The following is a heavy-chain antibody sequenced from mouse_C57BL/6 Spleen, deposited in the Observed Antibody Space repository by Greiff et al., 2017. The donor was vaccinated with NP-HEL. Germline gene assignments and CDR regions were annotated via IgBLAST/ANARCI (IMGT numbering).Heavy chain of an antibody. J-gene: IGHJ1*03. CDR1: GFTFSSYG. V-gene: IGHV5-6*01. CDR3: ARQGYYGSSGYFDV. Sequence: EVKVIESGGDLVKPGGSLKLSCAASGFTFSSYGMSWVRQTPDKRLEWVATISSGGSYTYYPDSVKGRFTISRDNAKNTLYLQMSSLKSEDTAMYYCARQGYYGSSGYFDVWGTGTTVTVSS. D-gene: IGHD1-1*01. CDR2: ISSGGSYT.